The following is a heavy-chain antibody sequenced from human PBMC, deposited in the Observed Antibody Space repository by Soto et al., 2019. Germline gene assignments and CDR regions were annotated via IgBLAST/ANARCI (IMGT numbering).Heavy chain of an antibody. D-gene: IGHD6-6*01. CDR2: IIPIFGTA. J-gene: IGHJ6*02. CDR1: GGTFSSYA. CDR3: ARALGSSRPIYHYGMDV. Sequence: ASVKVSCKASGGTFSSYAISWVRQAPGQGLEWMGGIIPIFGTANYAQKYQGRVTITADESTSTAYMELSSLRSEDTAVYYCARALGSSRPIYHYGMDVWGQGTTVTVSS. V-gene: IGHV1-69*13.